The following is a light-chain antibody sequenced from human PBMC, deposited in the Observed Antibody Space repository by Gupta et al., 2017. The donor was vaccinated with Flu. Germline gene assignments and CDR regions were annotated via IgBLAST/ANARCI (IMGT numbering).Light chain of an antibody. V-gene: IGKV1-5*03. CDR2: KAS. J-gene: IGKJ2*01. Sequence: DIQMTQSPSTLSASVGDRVTITCRASQSISSWLAWYKKKPGKAPKLLFYKASSLESGVPSRFSGSGSETEFTLTISSLQPDDFSTYYCQEYNSYTFGQGTKVEIK. CDR1: QSISSW. CDR3: QEYNSYT.